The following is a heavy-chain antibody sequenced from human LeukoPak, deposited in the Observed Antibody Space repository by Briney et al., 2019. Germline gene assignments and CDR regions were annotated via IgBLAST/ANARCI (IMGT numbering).Heavy chain of an antibody. CDR1: GGSISSGGYS. D-gene: IGHD3-10*01. CDR2: IYYSGST. V-gene: IGHV4-61*08. Sequence: PSETLSLTCAVSGGSISSGGYSWSWIRQPPGKGLEWIGYIYYSGSTNYNPSLKSRVTISVDTSKNQFSLKLSSVTAADTAVYYCARDLGGYYGSGSYYNGPPMWVNWFDPWGQGTLVTVSS. CDR3: ARDLGGYYGSGSYYNGPPMWVNWFDP. J-gene: IGHJ5*02.